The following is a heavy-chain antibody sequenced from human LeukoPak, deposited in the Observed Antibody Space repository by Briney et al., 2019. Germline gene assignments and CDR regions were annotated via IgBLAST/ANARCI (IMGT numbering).Heavy chain of an antibody. D-gene: IGHD3-22*01. V-gene: IGHV1-2*02. CDR1: GGTFSSYA. CDR2: INPNSGGT. CDR3: ARGPSYYYDSSGYED. J-gene: IGHJ4*02. Sequence: ASVKVSCKASGGTFSSYAISWVRQAPGQGLEWMGWINPNSGGTNYAQKFQGRVTMTRDTSISTAYMELSRLRSDDTAVYYCARGPSYYYDSSGYEDWGQGTLVTVSS.